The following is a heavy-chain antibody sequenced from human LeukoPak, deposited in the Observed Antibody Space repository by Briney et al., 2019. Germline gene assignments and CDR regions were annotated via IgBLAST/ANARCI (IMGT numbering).Heavy chain of an antibody. CDR1: GFTFDDYA. V-gene: IGHV3-9*01. Sequence: GGSLRLSCAASGFTFDDYAMHWVRQAPGKGLEWVSGISWNSGSIGYADSVKGRFTISRDNAKNSLYLQMSSLRGEDTALYYCAKALSWKLRSHYYFDYWGQGTLVTVPS. CDR2: ISWNSGSI. CDR3: AKALSWKLRSHYYFDY. D-gene: IGHD4-23*01. J-gene: IGHJ4*02.